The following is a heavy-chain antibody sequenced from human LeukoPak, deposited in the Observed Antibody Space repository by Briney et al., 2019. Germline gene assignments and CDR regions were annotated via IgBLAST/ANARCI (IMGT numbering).Heavy chain of an antibody. V-gene: IGHV5-51*01. CDR1: GYSFTSYW. CDR3: ARQTRNYDILTGYSDAFDI. Sequence: GESLKISCKGSGYSFTSYWIGWVRQMPGKGLEWMGIIYPGDSDTRYSPSFQGQVTISADKSISTAYLQWSSLKASDTAMYYCARQTRNYDILTGYSDAFDIWGQGTMVTVSS. CDR2: IYPGDSDT. D-gene: IGHD3-9*01. J-gene: IGHJ3*02.